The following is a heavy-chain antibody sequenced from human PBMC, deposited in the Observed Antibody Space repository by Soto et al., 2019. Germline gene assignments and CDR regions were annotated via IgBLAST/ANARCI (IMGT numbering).Heavy chain of an antibody. V-gene: IGHV4-59*01. Sequence: PSETLSLTCTVSGGSISSYYLSWIRQPPGKGLEWIGYIYYSGSTNYNPSLKSRVTISVDTSKNQFSLKLSSVTAADTAVYYCARGVWSGNFDYWGQGTLVTVSS. CDR2: IYYSGST. D-gene: IGHD2-21*01. CDR3: ARGVWSGNFDY. CDR1: GGSISSYY. J-gene: IGHJ4*02.